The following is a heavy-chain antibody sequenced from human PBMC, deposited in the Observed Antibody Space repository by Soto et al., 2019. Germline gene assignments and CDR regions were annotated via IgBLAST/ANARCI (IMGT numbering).Heavy chain of an antibody. J-gene: IGHJ4*03. D-gene: IGHD4-17*01. CDR1: GYIFTGYF. V-gene: IGHV1-2*06. CDR3: VRRGYGSNSLEF. CDR2: ITPNSGDT. Sequence: VASVKVSCKTSGYIFTGYFIHWVRQTPGQGLQWLGRITPNSGDTKYGQTFQGRVTLTRDTSASTAYMELSGLRADDTALYYCVRRGYGSNSLEFWGQGTLVTVSS.